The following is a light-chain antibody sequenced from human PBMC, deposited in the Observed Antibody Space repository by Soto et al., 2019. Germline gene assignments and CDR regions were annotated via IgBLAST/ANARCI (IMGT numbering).Light chain of an antibody. J-gene: IGLJ1*01. Sequence: QSVLTQPRSVSGSPGQSVTISCTGASSDVGAYNYVSWYQQRPGNAPKLMIYDVTKRPSGVPDRFSGSKSGNTASLTISGLQTEDEADYYCCSYAGSYTFVLGTGTKLTVL. CDR3: CSYAGSYTFV. V-gene: IGLV2-11*01. CDR2: DVT. CDR1: SSDVGAYNY.